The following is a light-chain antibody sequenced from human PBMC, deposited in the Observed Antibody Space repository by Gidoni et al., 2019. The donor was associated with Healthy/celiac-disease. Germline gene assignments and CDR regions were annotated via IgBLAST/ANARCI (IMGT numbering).Light chain of an antibody. Sequence: QSVLTQPPSASATPGQRVTIACSGSSSNLGSNTVNWYQQLPGTAPKLLIYSNNQRPSGVPDRFSGSKSGTSASLAISGLQSEDEADYYCAAWDDSLNGWVFGGGTKLTVL. CDR3: AAWDDSLNGWV. CDR2: SNN. V-gene: IGLV1-44*01. J-gene: IGLJ3*02. CDR1: SSNLGSNT.